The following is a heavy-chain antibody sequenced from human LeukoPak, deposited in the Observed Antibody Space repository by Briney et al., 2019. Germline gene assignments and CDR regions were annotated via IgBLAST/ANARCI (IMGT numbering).Heavy chain of an antibody. CDR3: ARDLATRQRTGLYDY. D-gene: IGHD3-16*02. J-gene: IGHJ4*02. CDR1: GFTFSSYA. V-gene: IGHV3-23*01. Sequence: PGGSLRLSCAASGFTFSSYAMSWVRQAPGKGLEWVSAISGSGGSTYYADSVKGRFTISRDNSKNTLYLQMNSLRAEDTAVYYCARDLATRQRTGLYDYWGQGTLVTVSS. CDR2: ISGSGGST.